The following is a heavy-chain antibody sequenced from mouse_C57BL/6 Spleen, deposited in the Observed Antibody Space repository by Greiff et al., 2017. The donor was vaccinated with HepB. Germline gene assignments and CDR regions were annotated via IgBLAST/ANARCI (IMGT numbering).Heavy chain of an antibody. CDR2: IYPGDGDT. Sequence: VQLQQSGPELVKPGASVKISCKASGYAFSSSWMNWVKQRPGKGLEWIGRIYPGDGDTNYNGKFKGKATLTADKSSSTAYMQLSSLTSEDSAVYFCASTLNWAYFDYWGQGTTPTVSS. J-gene: IGHJ2*01. D-gene: IGHD4-1*01. V-gene: IGHV1-82*01. CDR1: GYAFSSSW. CDR3: ASTLNWAYFDY.